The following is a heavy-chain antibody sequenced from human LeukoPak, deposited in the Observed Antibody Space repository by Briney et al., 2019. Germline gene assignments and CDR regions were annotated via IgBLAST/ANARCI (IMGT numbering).Heavy chain of an antibody. CDR2: ISAYNYNT. CDR1: GYTFTSYY. CDR3: ARDDGLGYCSSMTCYVFDY. Sequence: ASVKVSCKASGYTFTSYYMHWVRQAPGQGLEWMGWISAYNYNTNYAQKFQGRLTMTTDPSTNTGYMELRSLRSDDTAVYYCARDDGLGYCSSMTCYVFDYWGQGTLVTVSS. J-gene: IGHJ4*02. V-gene: IGHV1-18*04. D-gene: IGHD2-2*01.